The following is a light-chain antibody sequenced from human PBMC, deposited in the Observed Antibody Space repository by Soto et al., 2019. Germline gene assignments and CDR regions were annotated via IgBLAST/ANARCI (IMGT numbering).Light chain of an antibody. V-gene: IGKV3-11*01. CDR3: QQRVNWPLT. CDR2: DAS. CDR1: QSVNIY. J-gene: IGKJ1*01. Sequence: EIVLTQSPATLSLSPGERATLSCRTSQSVNIYLAWYQQKPGQAPRLLIYDASNRATGIPARFSGSGSGTEFTLAVSSLGPADFAVYYCQQRVNWPLTFGQGTKVEIK.